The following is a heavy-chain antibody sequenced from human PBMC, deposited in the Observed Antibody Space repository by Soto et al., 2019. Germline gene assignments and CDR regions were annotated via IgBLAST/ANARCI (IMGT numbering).Heavy chain of an antibody. J-gene: IGHJ4*02. CDR3: ASGGSSLNFDS. V-gene: IGHV3-30-3*01. D-gene: IGHD6-6*01. Sequence: PGGSLRLSCAASGFTFISYAMHWVRQAPGKGLEWVAVISYDGSNKYYADSVKGRFTISRDNAKNTLYLQMNSLRAEDTAVYYCASGGSSLNFDSWGQGTLVTVSS. CDR2: ISYDGSNK. CDR1: GFTFISYA.